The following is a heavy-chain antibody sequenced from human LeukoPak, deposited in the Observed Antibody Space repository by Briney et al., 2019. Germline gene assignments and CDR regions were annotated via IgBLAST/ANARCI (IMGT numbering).Heavy chain of an antibody. CDR3: AGETFDY. J-gene: IGHJ4*02. V-gene: IGHV3-9*01. Sequence: GRSLRLSCAASGFTFDDYAMHWVRQAPGKGLEWVSGISWNSGSIGYADSVKGRFTISRDNAKNSLYLQMNSLRAEDTALYYRAGETFDYWGQGTLVTVSS. CDR2: ISWNSGSI. CDR1: GFTFDDYA.